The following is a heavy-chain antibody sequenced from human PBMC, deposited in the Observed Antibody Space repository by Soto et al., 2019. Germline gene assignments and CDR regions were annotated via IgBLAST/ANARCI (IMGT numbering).Heavy chain of an antibody. CDR2: IIPLFGTA. Sequence: QVQLVQSGAEGKKPGSSVKVSCKASGGTFSTYAIDWVRQAPGQGLEGMGGIIPLFGTAKYAQNFQGRITITADESTNTAYMELRSLRSQDTAVYYCARGVHYDSSGYYYFYWGQGTLVTVSS. V-gene: IGHV1-69*01. CDR3: ARGVHYDSSGYYYFY. D-gene: IGHD3-22*01. J-gene: IGHJ4*02. CDR1: GGTFSTYA.